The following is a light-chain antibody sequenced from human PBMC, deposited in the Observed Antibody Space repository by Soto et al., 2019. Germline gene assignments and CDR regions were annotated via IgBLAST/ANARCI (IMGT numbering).Light chain of an antibody. CDR2: SNN. Sequence: QSALTQPPSASGTPGQRVTISCSGGSSNIGSNYVYWYQQLSRDPKLLIYSNNHRPSGVPDRFSASKAGASASLAISGLQSGDEGDYYCAAWDASLGGFYVFGSGTKVTVL. J-gene: IGLJ1*01. CDR3: AAWDASLGGFYV. CDR1: SSNIGSNY. V-gene: IGLV1-47*02.